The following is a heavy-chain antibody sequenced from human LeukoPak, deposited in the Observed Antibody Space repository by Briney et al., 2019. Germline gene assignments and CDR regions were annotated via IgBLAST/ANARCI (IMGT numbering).Heavy chain of an antibody. Sequence: GGSLRLSCAASGFTFSNYAMGWVRQAPGKGLEWVSSISNSGGTTYYADSVKGRFTISRDNAKNSLYLQMNSLRDEDTAVYYCARDQLWFDYWGQGTLVTVSS. CDR3: ARDQLWFDY. CDR1: GFTFSNYA. J-gene: IGHJ5*01. CDR2: ISNSGGTT. D-gene: IGHD5-18*01. V-gene: IGHV3-23*01.